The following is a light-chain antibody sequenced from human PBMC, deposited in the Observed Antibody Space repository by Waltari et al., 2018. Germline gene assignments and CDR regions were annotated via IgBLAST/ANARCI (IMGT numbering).Light chain of an antibody. V-gene: IGLV1-51*02. CDR1: SSNIGNNL. CDR3: GTWDGSLSAWL. J-gene: IGLJ2*01. Sequence: QSVLTQPPSVSAAPGQRVTISCSGSSSNIGNNLVSWYQQFPGTVPKLLIDENDQRPSGIPDRFSVSKSGTSATLTITGLQTGDEAEYYCGTWDGSLSAWLFGGGTKLTVL. CDR2: END.